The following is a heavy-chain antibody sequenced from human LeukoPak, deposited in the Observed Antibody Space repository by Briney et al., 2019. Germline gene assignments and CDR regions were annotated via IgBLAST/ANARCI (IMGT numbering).Heavy chain of an antibody. D-gene: IGHD4-11*01. CDR1: GGSISGYY. J-gene: IGHJ3*02. CDR2: IYYSGST. V-gene: IGHV4-59*01. Sequence: PSETLSLTCTVSGGSISGYYWSWIRQPPGKGLEWIGYIYYSGSTSYNPSLKSRVTISVDTSKNRFSLKVRSVTAADTAVYYGARDRLDYTVGGDAFDIWGQGTMVTVSS. CDR3: ARDRLDYTVGGDAFDI.